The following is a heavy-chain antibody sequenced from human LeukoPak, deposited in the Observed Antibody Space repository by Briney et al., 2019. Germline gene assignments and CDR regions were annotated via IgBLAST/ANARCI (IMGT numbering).Heavy chain of an antibody. D-gene: IGHD5-18*01. Sequence: GASVKVSCKASGYTFTGYYMHWVRQAPGQGLEWMGWINPNSGGTNYAQKFQGRVTMTRDTSISTAYMELSRLRSDDTAVYYCATKGVRVQLWGYFDYWGQGTLVTVSS. V-gene: IGHV1-2*02. CDR3: ATKGVRVQLWGYFDY. CDR2: INPNSGGT. CDR1: GYTFTGYY. J-gene: IGHJ4*02.